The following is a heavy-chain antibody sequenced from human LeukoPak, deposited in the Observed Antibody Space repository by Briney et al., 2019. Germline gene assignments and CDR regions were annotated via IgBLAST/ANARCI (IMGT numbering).Heavy chain of an antibody. D-gene: IGHD6-13*01. CDR2: IYTSGST. Sequence: PGGSLRLSCAASGFTVSSNYMSWVRQAPGKGLEWVSLIYTSGSTFYADSVMGRFTISRDNSKNTLYLQMNSLRAEDSAVYYCARDRAGIDYWGQGTLVTVSS. CDR3: ARDRAGIDY. CDR1: GFTVSSNY. V-gene: IGHV3-66*03. J-gene: IGHJ4*02.